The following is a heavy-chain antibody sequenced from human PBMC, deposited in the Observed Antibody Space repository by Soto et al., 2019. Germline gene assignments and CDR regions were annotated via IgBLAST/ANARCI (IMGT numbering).Heavy chain of an antibody. D-gene: IGHD4-17*01. Sequence: GGSLSLSCAASGFTFSSYWMHWVRQAPGKGLVWVSRINSDGSSTSYADSVKGRFTISRDNAKNTLYLQMNSLRAEDTAVYYCARDHHNGDSQIYYYYYMDVWGKGTTVTVSS. CDR1: GFTFSSYW. CDR2: INSDGSST. V-gene: IGHV3-74*01. CDR3: ARDHHNGDSQIYYYYYMDV. J-gene: IGHJ6*03.